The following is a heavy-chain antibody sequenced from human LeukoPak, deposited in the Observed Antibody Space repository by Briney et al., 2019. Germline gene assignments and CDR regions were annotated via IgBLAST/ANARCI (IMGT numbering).Heavy chain of an antibody. J-gene: IGHJ4*01. V-gene: IGHV4-61*01. CDR2: IYYSGST. Sequence: SETLSLTCTVSGGSVNSGSYYWSWIRQPPGKGLEWIGYIYYSGSTNYNPSLKSRVTISVDTSKNQFSLKLSSVTAADTAVYYCGAGNSYGYYYLNYWAQEPWSPSPQ. CDR1: GGSVNSGSYY. D-gene: IGHD5-18*01. CDR3: GAGNSYGYYYLNY.